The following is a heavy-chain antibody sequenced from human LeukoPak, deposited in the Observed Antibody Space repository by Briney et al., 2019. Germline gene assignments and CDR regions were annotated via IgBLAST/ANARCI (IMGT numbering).Heavy chain of an antibody. CDR2: IGGSGDFT. CDR1: GFTFSDYY. Sequence: PGGSLRLSCAASGFTFSDYYMSWIRQAPGKGLEWVSAIGGSGDFTYYAEYVRGRFTISRDNSEKTLYLQMNSLRAEDTAVYYCAKADRGWGVITKDWGQGTLVTVSS. V-gene: IGHV3-23*01. CDR3: AKADRGWGVITKD. D-gene: IGHD3-10*01. J-gene: IGHJ4*02.